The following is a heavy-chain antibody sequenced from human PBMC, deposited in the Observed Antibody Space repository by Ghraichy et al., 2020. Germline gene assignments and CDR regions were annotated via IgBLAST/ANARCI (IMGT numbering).Heavy chain of an antibody. D-gene: IGHD6-13*01. CDR3: AGSSWYVAEYFQH. CDR1: GGSFSGYY. CDR2: SNHSGST. Sequence: SCAVYGGSFSGYYWSWIRQPPGKGLEWIGESNHSGSTNYNPSLKRRVTISVDTSKNQFSLKLSSVTAADTAVYYCAGSSWYVAEYFQHWGQGTLVTVSS. V-gene: IGHV4-34*01. J-gene: IGHJ1*01.